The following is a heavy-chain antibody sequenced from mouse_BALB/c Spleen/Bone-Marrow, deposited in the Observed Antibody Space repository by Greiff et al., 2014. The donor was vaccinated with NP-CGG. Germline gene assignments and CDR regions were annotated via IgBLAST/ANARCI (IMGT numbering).Heavy chain of an antibody. CDR2: IHPNCGNT. CDR1: GFTFTSSW. D-gene: IGHD2-14*01. CDR3: ARSYRFWYFDV. V-gene: IGHV1S130*01. Sequence: QVQLQQSGSVLVRPGTSVNLSCKASGFTFTSSWMHWAKQRPGQGLEWIGVIHPNCGNTYYNEKFKGKATLTVDSSSSTAYVDLSSLTSEDSAVYFCARSYRFWYFDVWGAGTTVTVSS. J-gene: IGHJ1*01.